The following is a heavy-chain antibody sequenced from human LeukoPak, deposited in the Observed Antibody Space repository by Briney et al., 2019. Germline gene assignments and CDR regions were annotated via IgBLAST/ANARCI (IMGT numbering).Heavy chain of an antibody. D-gene: IGHD3-16*01. Sequence: ASVKVSCKASGYTFTGYYMHWVRQAPGQGLEWMGWINPNSGGTNYAQKFQGRVTMTRDTSISTAYMELSRLRSDDTAVYYCARDRGGDYYYMDVWGKGTTVTVSS. CDR2: INPNSGGT. CDR3: ARDRGGDYYYMDV. J-gene: IGHJ6*03. CDR1: GYTFTGYY. V-gene: IGHV1-2*02.